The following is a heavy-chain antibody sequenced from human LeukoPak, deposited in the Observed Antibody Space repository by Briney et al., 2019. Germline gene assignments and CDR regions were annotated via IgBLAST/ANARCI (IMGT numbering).Heavy chain of an antibody. V-gene: IGHV3-11*01. CDR2: ISSSGSTI. CDR3: ARIIGVTGTDWFDP. J-gene: IGHJ5*02. Sequence: GGSLRLSCAASGFTFSDYYMSWIRQAPGKGLEWVSYISSSGSTIYYADSVKGRFTISRDNAKNSLYLQMNSLRADDTAVYYCARIIGVTGTDWFDPWGQGTLVTVSS. CDR1: GFTFSDYY. D-gene: IGHD6-13*01.